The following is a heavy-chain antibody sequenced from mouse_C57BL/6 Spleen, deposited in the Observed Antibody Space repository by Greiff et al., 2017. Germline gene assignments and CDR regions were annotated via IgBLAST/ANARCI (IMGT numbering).Heavy chain of an antibody. J-gene: IGHJ4*01. CDR3: ASITTVVVDYAMDY. CDR2: IWSGGST. CDR1: GFSLTSYG. D-gene: IGHD1-1*01. Sequence: VKLMESGPGLVQPSQSLSITCTVSGFSLTSYGVHWVRQSPGKGLEWLGVIWSGGSTDYNAAFISRLSISKDNSKCQVFFKMNSLQADDTAIYYCASITTVVVDYAMDYWGQGTSVTVSS. V-gene: IGHV2-2*01.